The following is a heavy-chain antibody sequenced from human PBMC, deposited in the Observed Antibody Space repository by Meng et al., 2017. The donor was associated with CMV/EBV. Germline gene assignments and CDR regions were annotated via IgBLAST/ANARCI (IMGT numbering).Heavy chain of an antibody. CDR1: GFTFSDYY. CDR2: ISSSGSTI. V-gene: IGHV3-11*01. D-gene: IGHD6-6*01. CDR3: ARDSKNILQSSSNPSTPYYYYYGMDV. J-gene: IGHJ6*02. Sequence: GESLKISCAASGFTFSDYYMSLIRQAPGKGLEWVSYISSSGSTIYYSDSVKGRFTISRDNAKNSLYLQMNSLRSEDTAVYYCARDSKNILQSSSNPSTPYYYYYGMDVWGQGTTVTVSS.